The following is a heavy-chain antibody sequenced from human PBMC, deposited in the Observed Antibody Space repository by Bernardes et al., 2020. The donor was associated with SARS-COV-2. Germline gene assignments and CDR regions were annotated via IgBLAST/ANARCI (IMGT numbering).Heavy chain of an antibody. CDR1: GFIFSSYW. V-gene: IGHV3-7*01. J-gene: IGHJ4*02. Sequence: GGSLRLSCAASGFIFSSYWMTWVRQAPGKGLEWVANINQDGSQKYYVDSVKGRFTISRDNAKNSLYLQMNSLRADDTAVYHCARGGGVATIRARLADHWGQGTLVTVSS. CDR3: ARGGGVATIRARLADH. CDR2: INQDGSQK. D-gene: IGHD5-12*01.